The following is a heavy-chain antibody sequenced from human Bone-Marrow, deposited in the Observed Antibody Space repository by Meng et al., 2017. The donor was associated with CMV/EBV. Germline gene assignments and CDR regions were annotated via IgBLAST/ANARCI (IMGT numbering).Heavy chain of an antibody. CDR2: ISAYNGNT. Sequence: ASVKVSCKASGYTFTSYGISWVRQAPGQGLEWMGWISAYNGNTNYAQKLQGRVTITRDTSISTAYMELSRLRSDDTAVYYCARLARLSSRGYCSSTSCHYYYYGMDVWGQGTLVTFSS. D-gene: IGHD2-2*01. V-gene: IGHV1-18*01. CDR1: GYTFTSYG. J-gene: IGHJ6*02. CDR3: ARLARLSSRGYCSSTSCHYYYYGMDV.